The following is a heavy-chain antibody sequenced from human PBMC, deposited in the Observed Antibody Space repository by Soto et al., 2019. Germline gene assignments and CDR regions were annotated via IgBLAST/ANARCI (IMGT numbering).Heavy chain of an antibody. J-gene: IGHJ5*02. D-gene: IGHD3-22*01. CDR1: GFTFSSYA. CDR2: ISGSGGST. V-gene: IGHV3-23*01. CDR3: AKDLRTRLDDSSGYYFT. Sequence: GGSLRLSCAASGFTFSSYAMSWVRQAPGKGLEWVSAISGSGGSTYYADSVKGRFTISRDNSKNTLYLQMNSLRAEDTAVYYCAKDLRTRLDDSSGYYFTWGQGTLVTVSS.